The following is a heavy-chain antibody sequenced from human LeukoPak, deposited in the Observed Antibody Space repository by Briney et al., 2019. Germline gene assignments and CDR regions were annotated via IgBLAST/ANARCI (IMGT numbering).Heavy chain of an antibody. CDR2: ISGSGGST. CDR1: GFTFSSHA. J-gene: IGHJ4*02. CDR3: AKVSGYYYDSSGYYYSGYYFDY. V-gene: IGHV3-23*01. Sequence: PGGSLRLSCAASGFTFSSHAMSWVRQAPGKGLEWVSAISGSGGSTYYADSVKGRFTISRDNSKNTLYLQMNSLRAEDTAVYYCAKVSGYYYDSSGYYYSGYYFDYWGQGTLVTVSS. D-gene: IGHD3-22*01.